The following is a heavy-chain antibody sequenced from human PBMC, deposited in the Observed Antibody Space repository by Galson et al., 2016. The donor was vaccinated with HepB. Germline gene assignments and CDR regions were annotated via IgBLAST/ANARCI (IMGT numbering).Heavy chain of an antibody. CDR1: GGSISEND. D-gene: IGHD2-21*02. CDR2: VYDSGNT. Sequence: SETLSLTCNVSGGSISENDWSWIRRPPGKGLDYIGSVYDSGNTNYNPSLKSRVIISVDTSKNQFSLKLTSVTAADTAVYYCARLAAVTVHGPNYWYFDLWGRGTLVTVSS. CDR3: ARLAAVTVHGPNYWYFDL. V-gene: IGHV4-59*01. J-gene: IGHJ2*01.